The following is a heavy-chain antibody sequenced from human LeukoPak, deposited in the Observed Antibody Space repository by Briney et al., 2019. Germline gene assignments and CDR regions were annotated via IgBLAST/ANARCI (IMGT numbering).Heavy chain of an antibody. CDR1: GFSFSSYD. Sequence: GGSLRLSCAASGFSFSSYDMHWVRQAPGKGLEFVSSMSSSGGYIYYADSVKGRFTISRDNAKNSLYLQMNSLRAEDTAVYYCARDFRGYSYGYYFDYWGQGTLVTVSS. CDR2: MSSSGGYI. D-gene: IGHD5-18*01. J-gene: IGHJ4*02. CDR3: ARDFRGYSYGYYFDY. V-gene: IGHV3-21*01.